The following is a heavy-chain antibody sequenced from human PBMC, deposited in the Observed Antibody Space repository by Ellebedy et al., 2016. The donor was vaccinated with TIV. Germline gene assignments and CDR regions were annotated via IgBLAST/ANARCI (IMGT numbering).Heavy chain of an antibody. J-gene: IGHJ5*02. V-gene: IGHV3-74*01. CDR3: ARDIPQRPKHARFDP. CDR1: GFTFSSHW. CDR2: ISSDGSYT. D-gene: IGHD1-1*01. Sequence: GESLKISCTASGFTFSSHWMHWVRQAPGKGLVWVSRISSDGSYTSYADSVKGRFTISRDNAKNTLYLQMNSLRGEDTAVYYCARDIPQRPKHARFDPWGQGTLVTVSS.